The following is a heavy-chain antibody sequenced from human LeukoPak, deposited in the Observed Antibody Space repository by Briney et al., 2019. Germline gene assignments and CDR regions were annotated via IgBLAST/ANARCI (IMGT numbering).Heavy chain of an antibody. CDR2: IRYDGGNK. CDR1: GFTFGSYG. CDR3: AKDLRVIASLGY. J-gene: IGHJ4*02. Sequence: GGSLRLSCAASGFTFGSYGMHWVRQAPGKGLEWVAFIRYDGGNKYYADSVKGRFTISRDNSKNTLYLQMNSLRAEDTAVYYCAKDLRVIASLGYWGQGTLVTVSS. V-gene: IGHV3-30*02. D-gene: IGHD2-21*01.